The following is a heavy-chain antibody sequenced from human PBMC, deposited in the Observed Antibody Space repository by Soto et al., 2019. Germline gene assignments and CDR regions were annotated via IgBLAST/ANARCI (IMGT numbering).Heavy chain of an antibody. Sequence: EVQLVESGGVLVQPGGSLRLSCAASGFTFSSYWMHWVRQAPGKGLVWVSRINSDGSSTTYADSVKGRFTISRDNXKXXRYLQMNSLRAEDTAVYYCARGLVRYFDGPRAADYWGQGTLVTVSS. CDR2: INSDGSST. V-gene: IGHV3-74*01. CDR3: ARGLVRYFDGPRAADY. CDR1: GFTFSSYW. D-gene: IGHD3-9*01. J-gene: IGHJ4*02.